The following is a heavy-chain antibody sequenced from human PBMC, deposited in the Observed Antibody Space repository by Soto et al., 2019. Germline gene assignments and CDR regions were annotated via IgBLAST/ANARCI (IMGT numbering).Heavy chain of an antibody. V-gene: IGHV1-69*01. CDR3: ARAGMDIAAAGLYYYYYGMDV. D-gene: IGHD6-13*01. Sequence: QVQLVQSGAEVKKPGSSVKVSCKASGGTFRSYAISWVRQAPGQGLEWMGGIIPIFGTANYAQKFQGRVTITADESTSTAYMELGSLRSEDTAVYYCARAGMDIAAAGLYYYYYGMDVWGQGTTVTVSS. J-gene: IGHJ6*02. CDR1: GGTFRSYA. CDR2: IIPIFGTA.